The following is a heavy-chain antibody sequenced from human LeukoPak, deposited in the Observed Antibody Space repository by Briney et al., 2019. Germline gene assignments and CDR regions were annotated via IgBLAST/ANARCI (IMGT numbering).Heavy chain of an antibody. V-gene: IGHV3-21*01. CDR2: ISSSSSYI. Sequence: PGRSLRLSCAASGFTFSDYAIYWVRQAPGKGLEWVSSISSSSSYIYYADSVKGRFTISRDNAKNSLYLQMNSLRAEDTAVYYCARDSTGAFDIWGQGTMVTVSS. CDR3: ARDSTGAFDI. D-gene: IGHD2-2*01. CDR1: GFTFSDYA. J-gene: IGHJ3*02.